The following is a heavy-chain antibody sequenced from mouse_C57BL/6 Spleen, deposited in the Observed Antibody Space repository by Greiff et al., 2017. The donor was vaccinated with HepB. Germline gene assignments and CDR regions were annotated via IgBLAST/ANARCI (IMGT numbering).Heavy chain of an antibody. D-gene: IGHD1-1*02. CDR3: GRQYGSWFAY. CDR2: IRSKSNNYAT. Sequence: EVKLVESGGGLVQPKGSLKLSCAASGFSFNTYAMNWVRQAPGKGLEWVARIRSKSNNYATYYADSVKDRFTISRDDSESMLYLQMNNLKTEDTAMYYCGRQYGSWFAYWGQGTLVTVSA. CDR1: GFSFNTYA. J-gene: IGHJ3*01. V-gene: IGHV10-1*01.